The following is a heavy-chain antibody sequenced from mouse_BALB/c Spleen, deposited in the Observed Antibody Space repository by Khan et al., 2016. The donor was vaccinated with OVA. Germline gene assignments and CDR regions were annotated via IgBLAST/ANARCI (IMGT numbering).Heavy chain of an antibody. Sequence: QVQLQQSGAELARPGASVKMSCKASGYTFTSYTIHWIKPRPGQGLEWIGYINPSNGYTNYNQKFKDKATLTADKSSTTAYMELSSLTSDDSALYNCVRDGADHRNDGWFAYWGQGTLVTVSA. D-gene: IGHD2-14*01. CDR1: GYTFTSYT. CDR3: VRDGADHRNDGWFAY. V-gene: IGHV1-4*01. J-gene: IGHJ3*01. CDR2: INPSNGYT.